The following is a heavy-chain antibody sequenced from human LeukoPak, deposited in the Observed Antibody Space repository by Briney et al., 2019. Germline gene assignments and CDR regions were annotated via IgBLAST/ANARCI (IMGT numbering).Heavy chain of an antibody. CDR3: ARGDCTTTRCKTSPFDY. CDR2: IYSDGTT. J-gene: IGHJ4*02. D-gene: IGHD2-2*01. V-gene: IGHV3-53*01. CDR1: GFTVSSNY. Sequence: GGSLRLSCAASGFTVSSNYMSWVRQAPGKGLEWVSDIYSDGTTYYADSVKGRFTISRDNAKNTLYLQMKTLRADGTAVYYCARGDCTTTRCKTSPFDYWGQGTLVTVSS.